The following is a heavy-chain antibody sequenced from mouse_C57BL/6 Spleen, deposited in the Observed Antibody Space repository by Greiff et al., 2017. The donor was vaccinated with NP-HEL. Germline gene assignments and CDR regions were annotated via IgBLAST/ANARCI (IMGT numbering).Heavy chain of an antibody. CDR1: GFTFSSYA. CDR2: ISDGGSYT. CDR3: ARDRYYGSSYWYFDV. D-gene: IGHD1-1*01. J-gene: IGHJ1*03. V-gene: IGHV5-4*01. Sequence: EVMLVESGGGLVKPGGSLKLSCAASGFTFSSYAMSWVRQTPEKRLEWVATISDGGSYTYYPDNVKGRFTISRDNAKNNLYLQMSHLKSEDTAMYYCARDRYYGSSYWYFDVWGTGTTVTVSS.